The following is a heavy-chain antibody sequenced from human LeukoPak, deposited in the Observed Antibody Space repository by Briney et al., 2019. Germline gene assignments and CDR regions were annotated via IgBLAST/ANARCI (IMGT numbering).Heavy chain of an antibody. Sequence: SETLSLTCAVYGGSFSGYYWSWIRQPPGKGLEWIGEINHSGSTNYNPSLKSRVTISVDTSKNQFSLKLSSVTAADTAVYYCARGKRVYDILTGYYTYFDYWGQGTLVTVSS. V-gene: IGHV4-34*01. J-gene: IGHJ4*02. CDR1: GGSFSGYY. CDR3: ARGKRVYDILTGYYTYFDY. D-gene: IGHD3-9*01. CDR2: INHSGST.